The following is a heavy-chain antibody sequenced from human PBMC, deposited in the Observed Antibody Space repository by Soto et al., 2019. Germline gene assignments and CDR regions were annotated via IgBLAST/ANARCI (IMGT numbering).Heavy chain of an antibody. CDR2: IYYSGST. D-gene: IGHD3-10*01. CDR1: GGSISSSSYY. J-gene: IGHJ4*02. CDR3: ARPAGLPYPYYGSGSYYTFDY. V-gene: IGHV4-39*01. Sequence: PSETLSLTCTVSGGSISSSSYYWGWIRQPPGNGLEWIGSIYYSGSTYYNPSLKSRVTISVDTSKNQFSLKLSSVTAADTAVYYCARPAGLPYPYYGSGSYYTFDYWGQGTLVTVSS.